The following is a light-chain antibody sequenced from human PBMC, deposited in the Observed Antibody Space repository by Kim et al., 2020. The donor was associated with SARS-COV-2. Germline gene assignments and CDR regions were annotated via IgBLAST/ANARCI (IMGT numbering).Light chain of an antibody. Sequence: VAPGRTARVTGGGNNIGSKSVHWYQQKPGQAHVLVIYYDSDRPSGIPERFSGSNSGNTATLTISRVEAGDEADYYCQVWDSSSVVFGGGTQLTVL. J-gene: IGLJ2*01. CDR3: QVWDSSSVV. CDR1: NIGSKS. V-gene: IGLV3-21*04. CDR2: YDS.